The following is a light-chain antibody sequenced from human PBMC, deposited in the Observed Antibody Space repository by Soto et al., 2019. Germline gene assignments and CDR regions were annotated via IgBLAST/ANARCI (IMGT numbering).Light chain of an antibody. Sequence: DIQMTQSPSSLSASVGDRVTITCRASQTISSWLAWYQQKPGKAPKLLIYDASSLESEVPSRFSGSGSGTEFTLTISSLQPDDFATYYCQQYNNYRTFGQGTKVDIK. V-gene: IGKV1-5*01. CDR1: QTISSW. J-gene: IGKJ1*01. CDR2: DAS. CDR3: QQYNNYRT.